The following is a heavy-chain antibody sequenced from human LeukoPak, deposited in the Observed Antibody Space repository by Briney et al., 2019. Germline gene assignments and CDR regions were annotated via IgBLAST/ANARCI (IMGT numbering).Heavy chain of an antibody. CDR3: ARDSFETDIDY. Sequence: GGSLRLSCAASGSLFSRYWMSWVRQAPGKGLEWVANIKEDGSEKYYVESMKGRFTISRDNVKNSLYLQINSLRAEDTAAYYCARDSFETDIDYWGQGTLVTVSS. CDR2: IKEDGSEK. V-gene: IGHV3-7*01. J-gene: IGHJ4*02. CDR1: GSLFSRYW. D-gene: IGHD1-14*01.